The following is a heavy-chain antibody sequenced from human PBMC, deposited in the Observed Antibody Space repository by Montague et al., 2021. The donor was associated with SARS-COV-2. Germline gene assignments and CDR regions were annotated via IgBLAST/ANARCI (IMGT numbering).Heavy chain of an antibody. CDR1: GASISSYY. J-gene: IGHJ5*01. V-gene: IGHV4-59*12. Sequence: SETLSLTCAVSGASISSYYWSWIRQPPGKGLEWIGDVYYSGRTTYNPSLQSRVTMSVDTSKNQFSLKLSSVTAADTAVYFCARVTQGYDSGWGVSACFDSWGQGTLVTVSS. D-gene: IGHD3-10*01. CDR3: ARVTQGYDSGWGVSACFDS. CDR2: VYYSGRT.